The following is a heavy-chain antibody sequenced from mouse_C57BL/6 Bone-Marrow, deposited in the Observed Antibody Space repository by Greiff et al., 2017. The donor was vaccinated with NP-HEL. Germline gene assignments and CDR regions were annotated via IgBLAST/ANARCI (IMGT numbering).Heavy chain of an antibody. J-gene: IGHJ4*01. Sequence: VQLQQSGAELARPGASVKLSCKASGYTFTSYGISWVKQRTGQGLGWIGEIYPRSGNTYYNEKFKGKATLTADKSSSTAYMELRSLTSEDSAVYFCASGPDGYYVYYYAMDYWGQGTSVTVSS. D-gene: IGHD2-3*01. CDR3: ASGPDGYYVYYYAMDY. V-gene: IGHV1-81*01. CDR1: GYTFTSYG. CDR2: IYPRSGNT.